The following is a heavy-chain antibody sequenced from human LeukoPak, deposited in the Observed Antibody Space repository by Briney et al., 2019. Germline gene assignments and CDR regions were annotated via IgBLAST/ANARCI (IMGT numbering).Heavy chain of an antibody. CDR2: IIPICGIA. D-gene: IGHD1-20*01. CDR3: ARARITGGHFDY. J-gene: IGHJ4*02. V-gene: IGHV1-69*04. CDR1: GFTFSSYA. Sequence: SLKLSCEASGFTFSSYAMSWVRQAPGQGLEWMGRIIPICGIANYAETFQGRVTISADKSTRTAYMRLSSLRSEDTAVYYCARARITGGHFDYWGQGTLVTVSS.